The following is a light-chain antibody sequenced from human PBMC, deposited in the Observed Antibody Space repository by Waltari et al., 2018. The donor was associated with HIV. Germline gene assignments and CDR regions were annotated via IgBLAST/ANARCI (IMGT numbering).Light chain of an antibody. Sequence: QSALTQPASVSGSPGQSITISCTGTSNAVGTYTYVSWYQHHPGKAPKLMIYEVSNRPSGVSNRFSGSKSGNTASLTISGLQAEDEADYYCYSYTTSRTYVFGTGTEVTVL. CDR2: EVS. J-gene: IGLJ1*01. CDR3: YSYTTSRTYV. CDR1: SNAVGTYTY. V-gene: IGLV2-14*01.